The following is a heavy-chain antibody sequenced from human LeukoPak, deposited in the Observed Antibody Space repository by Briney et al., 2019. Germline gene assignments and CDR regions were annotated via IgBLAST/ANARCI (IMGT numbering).Heavy chain of an antibody. V-gene: IGHV3-23*01. D-gene: IGHD3-3*01. CDR3: AKDQAAYYGFWSGQLVSCNWFDP. Sequence: PGGSLRLSCAASGFTFNYFAMSWVRQAPGRGLEWVSAISGSGDSTYYADSVKDRFTISGDNSKNTLYLQMNNLRAEDTALYYCAKDQAAYYGFWSGQLVSCNWFDPWGQGTLVTASS. CDR2: ISGSGDST. J-gene: IGHJ5*02. CDR1: GFTFNYFA.